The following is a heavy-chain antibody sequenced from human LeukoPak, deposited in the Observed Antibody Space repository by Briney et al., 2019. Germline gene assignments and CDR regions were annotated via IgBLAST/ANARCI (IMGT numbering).Heavy chain of an antibody. CDR2: IYYSGST. V-gene: IGHV4-59*08. J-gene: IGHJ6*02. CDR1: GGSISSYY. CDR3: ARLPYYYGVDV. Sequence: SETLSLTCTVSGGSISSYYWSWIRQPPGKGLEWIGYIYYSGSTNYNPSLKSRVTISVDTSKNQFSLKLSSVTAADTAVYYCARLPYYYGVDVWGQGTTVTVSS.